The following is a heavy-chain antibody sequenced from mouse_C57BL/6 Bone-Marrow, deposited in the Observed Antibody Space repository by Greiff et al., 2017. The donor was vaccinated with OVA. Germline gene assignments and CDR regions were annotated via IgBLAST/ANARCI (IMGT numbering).Heavy chain of an antibody. CDR2: ISDGGSYT. J-gene: IGHJ4*01. Sequence: EVQLVESGGGLVKPGGSLKLSCAASGFTFSSYAMSWVRQTPEKRLEWVATISDGGSYTYYPDNVKGRFTISRDNAYNTLYLQLSHLKSEDTAMYYCAKEISYYGSSLYYDMDYWGQGTSVTVSS. CDR3: AKEISYYGSSLYYDMDY. CDR1: GFTFSSYA. D-gene: IGHD1-1*01. V-gene: IGHV5-4*01.